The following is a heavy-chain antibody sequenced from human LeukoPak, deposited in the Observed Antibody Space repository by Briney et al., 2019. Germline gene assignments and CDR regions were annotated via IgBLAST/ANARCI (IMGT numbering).Heavy chain of an antibody. CDR1: DGSVSSGTYY. D-gene: IGHD6-19*01. CDR3: AMFSQGYSGWFYFDY. CDR2: IYYSGST. V-gene: IGHV4-61*01. J-gene: IGHJ4*02. Sequence: SETLSLTCTVSDGSVSSGTYYWSWIRQPPGKGLEWIGYIYYSGSTNYNPSLKSRVTMSVDTSKNQFSLKLSSVTAADTAVYYCAMFSQGYSGWFYFDYWGQGTLVTVSS.